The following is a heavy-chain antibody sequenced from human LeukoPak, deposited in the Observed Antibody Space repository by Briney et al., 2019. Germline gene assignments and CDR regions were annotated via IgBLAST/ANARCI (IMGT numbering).Heavy chain of an antibody. CDR3: ASVNGDGAGYFQH. CDR2: IYSGGST. V-gene: IGHV3-53*01. Sequence: GGSLRLSCAASGFIVSSNYMSWVRQAPGKGLEWVSVIYSGGSTYYADSVKGRFTTPRDISKNTLYLQMNSLRAEDTAVYYCASVNGDGAGYFQHWGQGTLVTVSS. CDR1: GFIVSSNY. D-gene: IGHD2-21*01. J-gene: IGHJ1*01.